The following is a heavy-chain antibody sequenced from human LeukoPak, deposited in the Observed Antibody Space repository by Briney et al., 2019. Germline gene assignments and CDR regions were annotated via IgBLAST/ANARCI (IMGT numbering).Heavy chain of an antibody. D-gene: IGHD5-18*01. J-gene: IGHJ5*02. Sequence: SVKVSCKASGGTFSSYAISWVRQAPGQGLEWMGGIIPIFGTANYAQKFQGRVTITADESTSTAYMELSSLRSEDTAVYYCARYTWILSIFGPNWFDPWGQGTLVTVSS. CDR1: GGTFSSYA. CDR3: ARYTWILSIFGPNWFDP. V-gene: IGHV1-69*01. CDR2: IIPIFGTA.